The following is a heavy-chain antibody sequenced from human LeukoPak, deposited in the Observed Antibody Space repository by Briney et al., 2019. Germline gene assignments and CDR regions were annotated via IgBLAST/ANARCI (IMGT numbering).Heavy chain of an antibody. Sequence: PGWSLRLSCAASGFTFISYGMRWVRQAPGKGLEWVAVISYDGSNRYYADSVKGRFTISRDNSKNTLYLQMNSLRAEDTAVYYCAKFWEYSSSSPIDYWGQGTLVTVSS. CDR3: AKFWEYSSSSPIDY. V-gene: IGHV3-30*18. D-gene: IGHD6-6*01. CDR2: ISYDGSNR. J-gene: IGHJ4*02. CDR1: GFTFISYG.